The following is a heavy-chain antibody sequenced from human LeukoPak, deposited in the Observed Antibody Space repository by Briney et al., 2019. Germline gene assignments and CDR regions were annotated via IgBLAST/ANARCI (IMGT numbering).Heavy chain of an antibody. CDR3: ARGGSRGSLDN. V-gene: IGHV3-7*04. CDR2: IKEGGSEK. D-gene: IGHD1-26*01. CDR1: GFTFENYW. J-gene: IGHJ4*02. Sequence: GGSLRLSCAASGFTFENYWMIWVRRAPGKGLEWVAHIKEGGSEKYYADSVEGRFTISRDNAKNSLYLEMNGLRVEDTAVYYCARGGSRGSLDNWGQGALVTVSS.